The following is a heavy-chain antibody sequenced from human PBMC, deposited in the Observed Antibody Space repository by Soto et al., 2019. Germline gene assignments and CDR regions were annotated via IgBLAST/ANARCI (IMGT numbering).Heavy chain of an antibody. CDR1: GFTFSAYA. CDR3: SKFEGHPLEYWYLEF. J-gene: IGHJ2*01. V-gene: IGHV3-23*01. CDR2: INGGGGAT. D-gene: IGHD1-1*01. Sequence: EVQLLESGGGLVQPGGCLRLSCAASGFTFSAYAMGWVRQAPGKGLEWVSTINGGGGATHYADSVKGRFTISRHDSKNTLYAQMNSLRAEDTAVYYCSKFEGHPLEYWYLEFWGRGTPVTVSS.